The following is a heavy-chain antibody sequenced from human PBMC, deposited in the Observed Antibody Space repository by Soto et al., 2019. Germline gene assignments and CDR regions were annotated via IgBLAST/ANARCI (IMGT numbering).Heavy chain of an antibody. J-gene: IGHJ6*02. CDR3: ARDRAAGYNVYYGMDV. CDR2: IYTSASI. Sequence: PSETLSHTGRVPGADTHTYSRIWIRQPARKGLEWIGRIYTSASINYNPSLKGRVTLSVDTSTNQVSLRLASVPAADTAIYYCARDRAAGYNVYYGMDVWGQGTRVT. CDR1: GADTHTYS. V-gene: IGHV4-4*07. D-gene: IGHD5-12*01.